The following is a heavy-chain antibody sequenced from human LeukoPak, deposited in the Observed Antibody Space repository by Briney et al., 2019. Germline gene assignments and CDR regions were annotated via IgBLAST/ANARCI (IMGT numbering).Heavy chain of an antibody. J-gene: IGHJ4*02. D-gene: IGHD1-14*01. V-gene: IGHV1-2*02. Sequence: ASVKVSCKASGYTFTGYYMHWVRQAPGQGLEWMGWINHNSGGTNYAQKFQGRVTMTRDTSISTAYMELSRPRSDDTAVYYCAREPARLEPPSARDYWGQGTLVTVSS. CDR1: GYTFTGYY. CDR2: INHNSGGT. CDR3: AREPARLEPPSARDY.